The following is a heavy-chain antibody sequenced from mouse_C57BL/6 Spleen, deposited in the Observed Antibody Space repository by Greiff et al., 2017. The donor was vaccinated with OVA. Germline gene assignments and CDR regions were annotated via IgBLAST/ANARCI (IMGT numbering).Heavy chain of an antibody. CDR3: ARHYDYDEAWFAY. Sequence: VQLQESGPGLVAPSQSLSITCTVSGFSLTSYGVHWVRQPPGKGLEWLVVIWSDGSTTYNSALKSRLSISKDNSKSQVFLKMNSLQTDDTAMYYCARHYDYDEAWFAYWGQGTLVTVSA. D-gene: IGHD2-4*01. CDR1: GFSLTSYG. V-gene: IGHV2-6-1*01. J-gene: IGHJ3*01. CDR2: IWSDGST.